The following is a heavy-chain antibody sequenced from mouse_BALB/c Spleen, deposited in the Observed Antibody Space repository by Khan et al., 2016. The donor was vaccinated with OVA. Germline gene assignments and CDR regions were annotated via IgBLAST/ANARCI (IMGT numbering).Heavy chain of an antibody. Sequence: EVQLQESGPGLVKPSQSLSLTCTVTGYSITSDYAWNWIRQFPGNKLAWMGYISSTGSTSYNPSLKSRISITRDTSKNQFFLHLNSVTTEDTATYYCARSLYYSDSYAMDYWGQGTTVTVSS. CDR3: ARSLYYSDSYAMDY. CDR1: GYSITSDYA. D-gene: IGHD2-13*01. V-gene: IGHV3-2*02. CDR2: ISSTGST. J-gene: IGHJ4*01.